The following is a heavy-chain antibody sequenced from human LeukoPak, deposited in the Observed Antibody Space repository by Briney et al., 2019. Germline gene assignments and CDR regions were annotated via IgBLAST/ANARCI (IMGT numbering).Heavy chain of an antibody. CDR2: ISYDGSNK. Sequence: GGSLRLSCAASGFTFSSYAMHWVRQAPGKGLEWVAVISYDGSNKYYADSVKGRFTISRDNSKNTLYLQMNSLGAEDTAVYCCARDLESSILTGYRIDAFDIWGQGTMVTVSS. CDR1: GFTFSSYA. J-gene: IGHJ3*02. D-gene: IGHD3-9*01. V-gene: IGHV3-30*04. CDR3: ARDLESSILTGYRIDAFDI.